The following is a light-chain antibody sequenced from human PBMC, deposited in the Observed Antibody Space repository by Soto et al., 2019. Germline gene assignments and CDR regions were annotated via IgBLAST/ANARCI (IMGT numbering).Light chain of an antibody. CDR1: QSIGSH. CDR2: TAS. CDR3: QQSYSTPPYT. V-gene: IGKV1-39*01. Sequence: DIQMTQSPSSLSASVGDRVTITCRASQSIGSHLNWYQQKPGKAPKVLIYTASRLQSGVPSRFSGTGSGTDFSLTISSLQPEDFATYYCQQSYSTPPYTFGQGTKLEIK. J-gene: IGKJ2*01.